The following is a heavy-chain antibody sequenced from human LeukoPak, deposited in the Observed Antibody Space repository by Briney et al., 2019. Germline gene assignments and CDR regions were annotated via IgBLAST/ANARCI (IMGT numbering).Heavy chain of an antibody. CDR2: ISFDGTKN. V-gene: IGHV3-30*01. Sequence: GKSLRLSCAASGFSFTTYAIHWVRQPPGKGLEWEAGISFDGTKNYYADSVKGRFSISRDNSRDTLYLQMTSVRPDDTAVYYCARGDSSGWIYYYGMDVWGNGTTVTVSS. CDR1: GFSFTTYA. J-gene: IGHJ6*04. CDR3: ARGDSSGWIYYYGMDV. D-gene: IGHD6-19*01.